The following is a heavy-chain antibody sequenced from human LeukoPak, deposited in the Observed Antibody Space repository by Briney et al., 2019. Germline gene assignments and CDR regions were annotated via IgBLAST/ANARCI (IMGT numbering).Heavy chain of an antibody. J-gene: IGHJ6*02. V-gene: IGHV3-21*01. CDR2: ISSSSSYT. CDR3: ARDPDSSGGRNYYYGMDV. CDR1: GFTFSSYS. Sequence: GGSLRLSCAASGFTFSSYSMNWVRQAPGKGLEWVSSISSSSSYTYYADSVKGRFTISRDNAKNSLYLQMNSLRAEDTAVYYCARDPDSSGGRNYYYGMDVWGQGTTVTVSS. D-gene: IGHD6-19*01.